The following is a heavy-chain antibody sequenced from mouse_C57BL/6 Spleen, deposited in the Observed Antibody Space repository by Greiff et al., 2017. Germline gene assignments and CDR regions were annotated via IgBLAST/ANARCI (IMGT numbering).Heavy chain of an antibody. V-gene: IGHV1-26*01. CDR2: INPNNGGT. CDR3: ASDYYGSSYYWYFDV. Sequence: EVKLQQSGPELVKPGASVKISCKASGYTFTDYYMNWVKQSHGKSLEWIGDINPNNGGTSYNQKFKGKATLTVDKSSSTAYMELRSLTSEDSAVYYCASDYYGSSYYWYFDVWGTGTTVTVSS. D-gene: IGHD1-1*01. J-gene: IGHJ1*03. CDR1: GYTFTDYY.